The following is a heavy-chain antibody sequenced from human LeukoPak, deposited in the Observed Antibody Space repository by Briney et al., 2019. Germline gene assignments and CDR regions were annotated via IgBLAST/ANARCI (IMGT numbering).Heavy chain of an antibody. CDR2: ISASGAGT. V-gene: IGHV3-23*01. CDR3: AKTEVEMGTAHGMDV. D-gene: IGHD5-24*01. J-gene: IGHJ6*02. CDR1: GFTFSSYA. Sequence: GGSLRLSCAASGFTFSSYAMSWVRQAPGKGLEWVSAISASGAGTYYADTVKGRFAISRDNSKNTLYLQMNSLRAEDTAVYYCAKTEVEMGTAHGMDVWGQGTTVTVSS.